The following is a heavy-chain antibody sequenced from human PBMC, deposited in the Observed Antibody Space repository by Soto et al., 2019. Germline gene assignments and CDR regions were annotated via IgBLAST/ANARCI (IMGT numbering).Heavy chain of an antibody. J-gene: IGHJ5*02. V-gene: IGHV1-69*02. D-gene: IGHD4-4*01. Sequence: QVQLVQSGAEVQKPGSSVKVSCKASGGTFSSYTISWVRQAPGQGLEWMGRIIPILGIANYAQKFQGRVTITADKSTSTAYMELSSLRSEDTAVYYCARGGRYSIGVYNWFDPWGQGTLVTVSS. CDR3: ARGGRYSIGVYNWFDP. CDR2: IIPILGIA. CDR1: GGTFSSYT.